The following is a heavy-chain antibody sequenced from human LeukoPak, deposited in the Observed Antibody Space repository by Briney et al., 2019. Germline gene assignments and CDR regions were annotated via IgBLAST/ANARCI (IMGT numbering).Heavy chain of an antibody. V-gene: IGHV3-48*02. CDR3: TRDPEALDY. CDR2: IRKITTTT. Sequence: PGGSLRLSCAASGFTISDYSMNWVRQAPGKGLEWISYIRKITTTTYYADSVRGRFDSSRDNAKNAVYLQMNSLRDDDTAVYYCTRDPEALDYWGQGTLVTVSS. CDR1: GFTISDYS. J-gene: IGHJ4*02.